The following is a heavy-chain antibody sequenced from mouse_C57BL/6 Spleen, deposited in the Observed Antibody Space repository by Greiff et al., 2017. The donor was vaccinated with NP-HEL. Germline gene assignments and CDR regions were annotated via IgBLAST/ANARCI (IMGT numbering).Heavy chain of an antibody. D-gene: IGHD1-1*01. J-gene: IGHJ1*03. V-gene: IGHV1-82*01. CDR2: IYPGDGDT. Sequence: QVQLKQSGPELVKPGASVKISCKASGYAFSSSWMNWVKQRPGKGLEWIGRIYPGDGDTNYNGKFKGKATLTADKSSSTAYMQLSSLTSEDSAVYFCAREYYGSSPLRYFDVWGTGTTVTVSS. CDR3: AREYYGSSPLRYFDV. CDR1: GYAFSSSW.